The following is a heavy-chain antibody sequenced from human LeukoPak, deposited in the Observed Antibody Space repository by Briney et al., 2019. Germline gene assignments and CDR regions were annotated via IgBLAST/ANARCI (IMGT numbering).Heavy chain of an antibody. CDR3: ARDTAVAIPFDY. Sequence: SETLSLTCTVSGGSISSYYWSWIRQPPGKGLEWIGYIYYSGSTNYNPSLKSRVTISVDTSKNQFPLRLSSVTAADTAVYYCARDTAVAIPFDYWGQGTLVTVSS. CDR2: IYYSGST. CDR1: GGSISSYY. V-gene: IGHV4-59*01. D-gene: IGHD6-19*01. J-gene: IGHJ4*02.